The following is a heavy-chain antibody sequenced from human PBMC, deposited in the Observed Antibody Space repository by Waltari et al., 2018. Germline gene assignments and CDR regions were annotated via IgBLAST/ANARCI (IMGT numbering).Heavy chain of an antibody. V-gene: IGHV3-53*04. CDR3: ARGVAGGFDI. D-gene: IGHD6-19*01. CDR1: GLTVSANN. Sequence: EVELVESGGGLVQPGGSLRLSCAASGLTVSANNMSWVRQAPGKGLEWVSVRYGDGRTYYADSVKGRFTISRHNSRNILYFQMNRLRIEDTAVYYCARGVAGGFDIWGQGTRVTVSS. CDR2: RYGDGRT. J-gene: IGHJ3*02.